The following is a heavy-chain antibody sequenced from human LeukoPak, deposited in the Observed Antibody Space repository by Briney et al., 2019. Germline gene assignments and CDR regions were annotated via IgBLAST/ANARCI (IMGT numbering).Heavy chain of an antibody. D-gene: IGHD3-22*01. CDR1: GGSVSSGSYY. Sequence: SETLSLTCTVSGGSVSSGSYYWSWIRQPPGKGLEWIGYIYDSGRTNHNPSLKSRVTISVDTSKNQFSLKLSSVTAADTAVYYCARGGPDYYDSSGTLDAFDIWGQGTMVTVSS. J-gene: IGHJ3*02. V-gene: IGHV4-61*01. CDR2: IYDSGRT. CDR3: ARGGPDYYDSSGTLDAFDI.